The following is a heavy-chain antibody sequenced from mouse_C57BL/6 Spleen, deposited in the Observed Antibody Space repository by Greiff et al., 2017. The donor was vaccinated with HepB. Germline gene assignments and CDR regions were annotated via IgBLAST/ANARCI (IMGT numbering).Heavy chain of an antibody. V-gene: IGHV1-39*01. CDR2: INPNYGTT. CDR3: AKDSYGSQFAY. D-gene: IGHD1-1*01. J-gene: IGHJ3*01. Sequence: EVKVVESGPELVKPGASVKISCKASGYSFTDYNMNWVKQSNGKSLEWIGVINPNYGTTSYNQKFKGKATLTVDQSSSTAYMQLNSLTSEDSAVYYCAKDSYGSQFAYWGQGTLVTVSA. CDR1: GYSFTDYN.